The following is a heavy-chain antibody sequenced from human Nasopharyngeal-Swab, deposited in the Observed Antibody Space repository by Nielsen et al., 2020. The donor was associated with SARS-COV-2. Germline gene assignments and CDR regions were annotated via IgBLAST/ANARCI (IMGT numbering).Heavy chain of an antibody. CDR1: GFTFSSYA. D-gene: IGHD2-21*01. Sequence: LSLTCAASGFTFSSYAMSWVRQAPGKGLEWVSAISGSGGSTYYADSVKGRFTISRDNSKNTLYLQMNSLRAEDTAVYYCVKEQVRGDCFDYWGQGTLVTVSS. J-gene: IGHJ4*02. CDR3: VKEQVRGDCFDY. V-gene: IGHV3-23*01. CDR2: ISGSGGST.